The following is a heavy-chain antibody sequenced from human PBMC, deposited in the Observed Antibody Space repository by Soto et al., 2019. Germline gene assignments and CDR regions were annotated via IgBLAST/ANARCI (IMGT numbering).Heavy chain of an antibody. J-gene: IGHJ5*02. V-gene: IGHV4-34*01. CDR1: GGSFSGYY. D-gene: IGHD3-3*01. CDR2: INHSGST. CDR3: ARGGYDFWSGYKFWFDP. Sequence: SETLSLTCAVYGGSFSGYYWSWIRQPPGKGLEWIGEINHSGSTSYNPSLKSRVTISVDTSKNQFSLKLSSVTAADTAVYYCARGGYDFWSGYKFWFDPWGQGTLVTVSS.